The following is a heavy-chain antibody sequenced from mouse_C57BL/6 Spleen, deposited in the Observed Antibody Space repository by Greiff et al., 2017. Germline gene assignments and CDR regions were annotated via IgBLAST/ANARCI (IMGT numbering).Heavy chain of an antibody. J-gene: IGHJ4*01. CDR3: ARSVYYDYDEDYYAMDY. Sequence: VQLQQSGAELVKPGASVKLSCKASGYTFTSYWMHWVKQRPGQGLEWIGMIHPNSGSTNYNEKFKSKATLTVDKSSSTAYMQLSSLTSEDSAVYYCARSVYYDYDEDYYAMDYWGQGTSVTVSS. CDR1: GYTFTSYW. CDR2: IHPNSGST. D-gene: IGHD2-4*01. V-gene: IGHV1-64*01.